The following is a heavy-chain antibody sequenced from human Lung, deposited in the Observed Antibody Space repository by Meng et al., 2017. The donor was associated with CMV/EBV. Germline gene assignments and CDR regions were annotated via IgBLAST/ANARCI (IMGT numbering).Heavy chain of an antibody. CDR3: ARVRQVRGRHWFDP. Sequence: PXTXSLXCTVSGGSISSYYWSWIRQPPGKGLEWIGYIYYSGSTNYNPSFKSRVTISVDTSKNQFSLKLSSVTAADTAVYYCARVRQVRGRHWFDPLGQGTLVTVSS. J-gene: IGHJ5*02. D-gene: IGHD2-15*01. CDR2: IYYSGST. CDR1: GGSISSYY. V-gene: IGHV4-59*01.